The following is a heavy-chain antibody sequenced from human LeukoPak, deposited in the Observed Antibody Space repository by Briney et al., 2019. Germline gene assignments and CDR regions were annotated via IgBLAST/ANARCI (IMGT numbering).Heavy chain of an antibody. J-gene: IGHJ3*01. CDR2: ISGSGGST. Sequence: GGSLRLSYAASGFTFSSYAMSWVRQAPGKGLEWVSAISGSGGSTYYADSVKGRFTISRDNAKNTLYLQMNSLRAEDTAVYYCARDFLHLGGWGQGTMVTVSS. V-gene: IGHV3-23*01. CDR3: ARDFLHLGG. D-gene: IGHD3-16*01. CDR1: GFTFSSYA.